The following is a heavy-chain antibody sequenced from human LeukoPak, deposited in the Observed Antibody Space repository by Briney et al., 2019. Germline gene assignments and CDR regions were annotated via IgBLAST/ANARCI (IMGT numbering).Heavy chain of an antibody. V-gene: IGHV3-21*01. Sequence: GGSLRLSCAASGFTFSSYSMNWVRQAPGKGLEWVSSISSSSSYIYYADSVKGRITISRDNSKSTLYVQMNSLRAEDTAVYYCARDSLGIAARSGLGYWGQGTLVTVSS. CDR3: ARDSLGIAARSGLGY. CDR2: ISSSSSYI. CDR1: GFTFSSYS. J-gene: IGHJ4*02. D-gene: IGHD6-6*01.